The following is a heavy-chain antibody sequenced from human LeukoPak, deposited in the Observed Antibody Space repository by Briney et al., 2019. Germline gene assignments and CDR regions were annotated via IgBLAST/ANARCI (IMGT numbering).Heavy chain of an antibody. V-gene: IGHV3-21*01. CDR2: ISSSSSYI. CDR1: GFTFSSYS. J-gene: IGHJ4*02. Sequence: GGSLRLSCAASGFTFSSYSMNWVRQAPGKGLEWVSSISSSSSYIYYADSVKGRFTISRDNAKNSLYLQMNSLRAEDTAVYHCARDFANSDRGFDYWGQGTLVTVSS. CDR3: ARDFANSDRGFDY. D-gene: IGHD1-14*01.